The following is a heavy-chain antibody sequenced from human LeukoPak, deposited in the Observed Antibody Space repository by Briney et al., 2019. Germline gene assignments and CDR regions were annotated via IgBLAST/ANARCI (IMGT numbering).Heavy chain of an antibody. V-gene: IGHV1-3*01. D-gene: IGHD2-15*01. J-gene: IGHJ4*02. Sequence: ASVRVSRKASGYTFTSYAMHWVRQASGQRLEWMGWINAGNGNTKYSQKFQGRVTITRDTSASTAYMELSSLRSEDTAVYYCARVYAGYCSGGSCYSDYFDYWGQGTLVTVSS. CDR2: INAGNGNT. CDR3: ARVYAGYCSGGSCYSDYFDY. CDR1: GYTFTSYA.